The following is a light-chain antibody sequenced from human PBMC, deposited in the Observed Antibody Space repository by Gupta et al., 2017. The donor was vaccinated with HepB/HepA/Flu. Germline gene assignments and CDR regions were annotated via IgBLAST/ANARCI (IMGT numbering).Light chain of an antibody. Sequence: AIQMTQFPSSLSASLGDRVTSTCRASQAIRNELGWYQQRPGKAPKLLIYAASTLQSGVPSRFTGSGSGTDFTLTISSLQPEDFATYYCLQDDSYPRTFGQGTKLEI. J-gene: IGKJ2*01. V-gene: IGKV1-6*02. CDR2: AAS. CDR1: QAIRNE. CDR3: LQDDSYPRT.